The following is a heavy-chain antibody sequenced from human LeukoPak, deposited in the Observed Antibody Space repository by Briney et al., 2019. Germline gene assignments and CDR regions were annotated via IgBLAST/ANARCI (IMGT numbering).Heavy chain of an antibody. Sequence: SETLSLTCTVSGGSISSGSYYWSWIRQPAGKGLEWIGRIYTSGSTNYNPSLKSRVTISVDTSTNQFSLKLSSVTAADTAAYYCARDSYDYVWGSYRYFDYWGQGTLVTVSS. J-gene: IGHJ4*02. CDR2: IYTSGST. V-gene: IGHV4-61*02. CDR3: ARDSYDYVWGSYRYFDY. D-gene: IGHD3-16*02. CDR1: GGSISSGSYY.